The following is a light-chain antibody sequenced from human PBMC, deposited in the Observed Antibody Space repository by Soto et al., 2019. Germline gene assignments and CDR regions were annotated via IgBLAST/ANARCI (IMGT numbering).Light chain of an antibody. CDR2: GAS. Sequence: EIVLTQSPGTLSLSPGERATLSCRASQSVNNNYLAWYQQKPGQAPRLLIYGASSRATGIPDRFSGSGSGTDFTLIISRLEPEDFAVYYCQQYGGSSWTFGQGTEVEIK. CDR3: QQYGGSSWT. CDR1: QSVNNNY. J-gene: IGKJ1*01. V-gene: IGKV3-20*01.